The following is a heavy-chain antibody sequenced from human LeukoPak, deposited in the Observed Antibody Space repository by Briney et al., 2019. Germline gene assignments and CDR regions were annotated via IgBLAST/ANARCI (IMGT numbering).Heavy chain of an antibody. J-gene: IGHJ4*02. CDR1: GFTFSSYN. V-gene: IGHV3-48*04. Sequence: GGSLRLSCAASGFTFSSYNINWVRQAPGKGLEWVSFISSSSSTIYYADSVKGRFTISRDNAKNSLHLQMNSLRAEDTAVYYCARDQGVTWKYWGQGTLVTVSS. D-gene: IGHD4-23*01. CDR3: ARDQGVTWKY. CDR2: ISSSSSTI.